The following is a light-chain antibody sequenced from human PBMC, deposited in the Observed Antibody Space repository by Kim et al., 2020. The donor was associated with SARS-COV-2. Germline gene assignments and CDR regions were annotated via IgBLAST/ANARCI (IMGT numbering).Light chain of an antibody. V-gene: IGLV6-57*03. CDR3: QSYDSSNYV. CDR2: EDN. J-gene: IGLJ1*01. CDR1: SGRIASNY. Sequence: GQAVTSSCTRSSGRIASNYVQWYHQRPCSAPTTVIYEDNQRPSGVPDRFSGSIDSSSNSASLTISGLKTEDEADYYCQSYDSSNYVFGTGTKVTVL.